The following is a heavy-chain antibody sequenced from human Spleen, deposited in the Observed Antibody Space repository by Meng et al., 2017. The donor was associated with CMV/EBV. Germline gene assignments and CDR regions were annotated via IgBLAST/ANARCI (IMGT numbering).Heavy chain of an antibody. D-gene: IGHD3-3*01. V-gene: IGHV1-2*02. CDR3: ARGGYDFWSGYVMVGLNNWFDP. J-gene: IGHJ5*02. Sequence: ASVKVSCKASGYTFTGYYMHWVRQAPGQGLEWMGWINPNSGGTNYAQNFKGRVTMTRDTSISTVYMELSRLRADDTAGYYWARGGYDFWSGYVMVGLNNWFDPWGQGTLVTVSS. CDR2: INPNSGGT. CDR1: GYTFTGYY.